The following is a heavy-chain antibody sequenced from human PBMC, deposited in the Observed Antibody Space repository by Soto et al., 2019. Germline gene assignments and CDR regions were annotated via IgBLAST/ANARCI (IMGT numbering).Heavy chain of an antibody. CDR3: AKWAVGFDY. CDR1: GFTFSSYA. Sequence: EVQLLESGGGLVQPGGSLRLSCAASGFTFSSYAMSWVRQAPGKGLEWVSTIIGRGGSTYYADSVKGRFTISRDNSKNTLYLQMNSLRAEDTAIYYSAKWAVGFDYWGQGTLVTVSS. J-gene: IGHJ4*02. V-gene: IGHV3-23*01. CDR2: IIGRGGST.